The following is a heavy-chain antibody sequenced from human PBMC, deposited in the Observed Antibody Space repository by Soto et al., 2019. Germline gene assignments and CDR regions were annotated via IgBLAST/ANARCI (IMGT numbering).Heavy chain of an antibody. CDR3: ARDPKTLIVVVPAAISDNWFDP. D-gene: IGHD2-2*01. CDR2: INPSGGST. Sequence: QVQLVQSGAEVKKPGASVKVSCKASGYTFTSYYMHWVRQAPGQGLEWMGIINPSGGSTSYAQKLQGRVTMTRDTSTSTVYRELSSLRSEDTAVYYCARDPKTLIVVVPAAISDNWFDPWGQGTLVTVSS. CDR1: GYTFTSYY. V-gene: IGHV1-46*03. J-gene: IGHJ5*02.